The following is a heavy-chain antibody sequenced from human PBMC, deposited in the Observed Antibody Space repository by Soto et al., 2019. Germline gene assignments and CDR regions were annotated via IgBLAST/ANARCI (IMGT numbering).Heavy chain of an antibody. CDR2: IVPISGTT. V-gene: IGHV1-69*13. CDR1: GDVFRSYG. Sequence: SVKVSCKASGDVFRSYGINWVRQAPGQGLEWMGGIVPISGTTNYAQKFQGRVAITADESTDTVYMELSRLRSEDTAVYFCARVRCFNGLCHTADYGMDVWGQGTTVTVSS. J-gene: IGHJ6*02. D-gene: IGHD2-8*01. CDR3: ARVRCFNGLCHTADYGMDV.